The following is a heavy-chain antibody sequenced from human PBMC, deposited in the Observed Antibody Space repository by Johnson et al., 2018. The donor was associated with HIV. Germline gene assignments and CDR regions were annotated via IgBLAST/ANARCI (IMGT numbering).Heavy chain of an antibody. D-gene: IGHD1-26*01. V-gene: IGHV3-30*19. CDR3: ARLEELLRAFDI. CDR2: IWYDGSNK. CDR1: GFTFNSYG. J-gene: IGHJ3*02. Sequence: QVQLVESGGGVVQPGRSLRLSCAASGFTFNSYGMHWVRQAPGKGLEWVAVIWYDGSNKYYADSVKGRFTISRDNSKNTLYLQMNSLRAEDTAVYYCARLEELLRAFDIWGQGTMVTVSS.